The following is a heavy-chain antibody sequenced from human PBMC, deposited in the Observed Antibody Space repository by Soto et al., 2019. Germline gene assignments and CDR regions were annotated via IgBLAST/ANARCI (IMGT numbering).Heavy chain of an antibody. CDR3: AKDFNSGWYFFDY. CDR1: GFIFSSYA. V-gene: IGHV3-23*01. D-gene: IGHD6-19*01. J-gene: IGHJ4*02. Sequence: EVQLLESGGDLVQPGGSLRLSCEASGFIFSSYAMSWVRQAPGMGLEWVSAISATGGSTDYADSVKGRFTMSRDNSRNTLYLQMNSVKAEDTAVYYCAKDFNSGWYFFDYWGQGTLVTVSS. CDR2: ISATGGST.